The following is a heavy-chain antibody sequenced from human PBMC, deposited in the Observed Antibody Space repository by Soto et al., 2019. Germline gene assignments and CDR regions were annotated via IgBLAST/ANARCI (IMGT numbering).Heavy chain of an antibody. V-gene: IGHV1-69*13. Sequence: SVKVSCKASGGTFSSYAISCVRQAPGQGLEWMGGIIPIFGTANYAQKFQGRVTITADESTSTAYMELSSLRSEDTAVYYCARANDPRKQQLAHWGQGTLVTVSS. J-gene: IGHJ4*02. D-gene: IGHD6-13*01. CDR3: ARANDPRKQQLAH. CDR2: IIPIFGTA. CDR1: GGTFSSYA.